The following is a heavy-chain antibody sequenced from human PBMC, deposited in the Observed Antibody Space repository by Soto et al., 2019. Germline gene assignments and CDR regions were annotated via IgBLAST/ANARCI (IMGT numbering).Heavy chain of an antibody. J-gene: IGHJ4*02. V-gene: IGHV4-31*03. Sequence: SETLSLTCTVSGGSISSGGYYWSWIRQHPGKGLEWIGYIYYSGSTYYNPSLKSRVTISVDTSKNQFSLKLSSVTAADPAVYYCAMFPDSSGYYLDYWGQGTLVTVS. D-gene: IGHD3-22*01. CDR2: IYYSGST. CDR3: AMFPDSSGYYLDY. CDR1: GGSISSGGYY.